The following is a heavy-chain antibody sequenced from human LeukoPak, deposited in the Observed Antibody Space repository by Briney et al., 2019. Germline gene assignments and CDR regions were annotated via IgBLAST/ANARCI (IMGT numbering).Heavy chain of an antibody. CDR3: AKYAYNWNAPDGFDM. Sequence: GGSLRLSCAASGFTFSSYGMHWVRQAPGKGLEWMAFIRYDGSNKYYADSVKGRFTISRDNSKNTLYLQMNSLRAEDTAVYFCAKYAYNWNAPDGFDMWGQGTMVIVSS. CDR2: IRYDGSNK. V-gene: IGHV3-30*02. D-gene: IGHD1-1*01. CDR1: GFTFSSYG. J-gene: IGHJ3*02.